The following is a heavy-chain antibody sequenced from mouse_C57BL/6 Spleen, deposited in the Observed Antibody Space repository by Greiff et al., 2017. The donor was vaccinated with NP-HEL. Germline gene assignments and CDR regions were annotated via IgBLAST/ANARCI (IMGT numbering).Heavy chain of an antibody. CDR2: IWRGGST. J-gene: IGHJ1*03. CDR1: GFSLTSYG. V-gene: IGHV2-5*01. CDR3: AKKLGSSGYFDV. Sequence: VKLMESGPGLVQPSQSLSITCTVSGFSLTSYGVHWVRQSPGKGLEWLGVIWRGGSTDYNAAFMSRLSITKDNSKSQVFFKMNSLQADDTAIYYCAKKLGSSGYFDVWGTGTTVTVSS. D-gene: IGHD1-1*01.